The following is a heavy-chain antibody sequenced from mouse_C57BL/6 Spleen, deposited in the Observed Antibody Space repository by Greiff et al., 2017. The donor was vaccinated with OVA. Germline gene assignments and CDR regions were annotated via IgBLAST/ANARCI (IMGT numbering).Heavy chain of an antibody. D-gene: IGHD1-1*01. J-gene: IGHJ1*03. CDR1: GYSFTGYF. CDR2: INPYNGDT. CDR3: ARSTGYYCGSSPHWYFDV. V-gene: IGHV1-20*01. Sequence: EVQRVESGPELVKPGDSVKISCKASGYSFTGYFMNWVMQSHGKSLEWIGRINPYNGDTFYNQKFKGKATLTVDKSSSTAHMEIRSLTSEDSAVYYCARSTGYYCGSSPHWYFDVWGTGTTVTVSS.